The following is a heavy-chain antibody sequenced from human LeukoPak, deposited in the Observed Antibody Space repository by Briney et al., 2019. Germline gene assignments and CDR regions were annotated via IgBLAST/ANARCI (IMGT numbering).Heavy chain of an antibody. V-gene: IGHV4-30-4*08. CDR3: ARVQGRDSSSLGY. J-gene: IGHJ4*02. Sequence: SQTLSLTCTVSGGSISSGDYYWSWIRQPPGKGLEWIGEINHSGSTNYNPSLKSRVTVSVDTSKNQFSLKLSSVTAADTAVYYCARVQGRDSSSLGYWGQGTLVTVSS. CDR1: GGSISSGDYY. D-gene: IGHD6-6*01. CDR2: INHSGST.